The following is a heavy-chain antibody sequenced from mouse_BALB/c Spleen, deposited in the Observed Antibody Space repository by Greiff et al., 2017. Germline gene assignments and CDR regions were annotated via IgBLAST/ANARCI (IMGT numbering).Heavy chain of an antibody. CDR1: GYTFTDYN. V-gene: IGHV1S29*02. D-gene: IGHD2-1*01. CDR3: ARGGNNYGNYGFAY. CDR2: IYPYNGGT. J-gene: IGHJ3*01. Sequence: EVQLQQSGPELVKPGASVKISCTASGYTFTDYNMHWVKQSHGKGLEWIGYIYPYNGGTGYNQKFKSKATLTVDNSSNTAYMEIRSLTSEDSAVYYCARGGNNYGNYGFAYWGQGTLVTVSA.